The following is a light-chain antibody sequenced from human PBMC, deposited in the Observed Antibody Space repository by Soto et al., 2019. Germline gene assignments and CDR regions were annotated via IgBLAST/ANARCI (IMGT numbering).Light chain of an antibody. Sequence: QSALTQPASVSGSPGQSITISCTGTSRDIGGYKFVSWYQQHPGHAPKLMIYAVNNRPSRVSSRFSGSKSGNTASLTISGLQAEDETDYYCSSYTNSTTYFGTGTKLTVL. V-gene: IGLV2-14*01. CDR3: SSYTNSTTY. J-gene: IGLJ1*01. CDR2: AVN. CDR1: SRDIGGYKF.